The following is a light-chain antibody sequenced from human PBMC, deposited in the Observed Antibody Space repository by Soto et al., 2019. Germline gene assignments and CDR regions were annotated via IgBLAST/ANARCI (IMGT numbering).Light chain of an antibody. CDR3: SSYTVSSTSV. V-gene: IGLV2-14*01. CDR2: DVS. CDR1: SSDVGAYNY. J-gene: IGLJ1*01. Sequence: QSVLTQPASVSGSPGQSITISCTGTSSDVGAYNYVSWYQQHPGKAPKLMIYDVSNRPSGVSNRFSGSKSGNTASLTISGLQAEDEAVYFCSSYTVSSTSVFGTGTKVTVL.